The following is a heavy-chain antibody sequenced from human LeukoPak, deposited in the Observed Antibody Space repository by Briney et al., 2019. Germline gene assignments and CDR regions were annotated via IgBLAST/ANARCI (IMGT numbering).Heavy chain of an antibody. CDR3: AKDGRDSSGWYRNYYDY. CDR1: GFSFSSYA. D-gene: IGHD6-19*01. V-gene: IGHV3-23*01. Sequence: GGSLRLSCAASGFSFSSYAMSWVRQAPGKGLEWVSVTSAGGSGTYYADSVKGRFTISRDNSKNTLYLQMNSLRAEDTAAYYCAKDGRDSSGWYRNYYDYWGQGTLVTVSS. J-gene: IGHJ4*02. CDR2: TSAGGSGT.